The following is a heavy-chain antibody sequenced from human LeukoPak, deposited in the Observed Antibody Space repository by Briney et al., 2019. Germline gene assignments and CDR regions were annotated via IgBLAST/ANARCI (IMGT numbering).Heavy chain of an antibody. V-gene: IGHV1-2*02. Sequence: GASVKVSCKASGYTFTGYYMHWVRQAPGQGLEWMGWINPNSGGTNYAQKFQGRVTMTRDTSITTAYMELSRLRSDDTAVYYCARDPGHSGWYFGDAFDIWGQGTMVTVSS. D-gene: IGHD6-19*01. J-gene: IGHJ3*02. CDR3: ARDPGHSGWYFGDAFDI. CDR1: GYTFTGYY. CDR2: INPNSGGT.